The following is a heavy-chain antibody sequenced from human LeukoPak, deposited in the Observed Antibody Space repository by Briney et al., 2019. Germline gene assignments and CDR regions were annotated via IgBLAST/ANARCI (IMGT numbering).Heavy chain of an antibody. D-gene: IGHD2-2*01. V-gene: IGHV4-59*01. CDR1: GGSISSYY. J-gene: IGHJ4*02. CDR3: ARDYPAPLDY. Sequence: PSETLPLTCTVSGGSISSYYWSWIRQPPGKGLEWIGYIYYSGSTNYNPSLKSRVTISVDTSKNQFSLKLSSVTAADTAVYYCARDYPAPLDYWGQGTLVTVFS. CDR2: IYYSGST.